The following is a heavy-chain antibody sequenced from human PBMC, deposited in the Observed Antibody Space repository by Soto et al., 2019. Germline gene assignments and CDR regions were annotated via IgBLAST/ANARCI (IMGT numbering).Heavy chain of an antibody. Sequence: QVQLVEFGGGVVQPGRSLRLSCAASRFTFSNYAMHWVRQAPGKGLQWVALISFDGSTKYYADSVKGRFTISRDNSKNTPYMQKNNLRAENTAVYYCARNPGYCSTTRCYGRDLAMDVWGQGTTVTVSS. J-gene: IGHJ6*01. CDR1: RFTFSNYA. CDR2: ISFDGSTK. V-gene: IGHV3-30-3*01. D-gene: IGHD2-2*01. CDR3: ARNPGYCSTTRCYGRDLAMDV.